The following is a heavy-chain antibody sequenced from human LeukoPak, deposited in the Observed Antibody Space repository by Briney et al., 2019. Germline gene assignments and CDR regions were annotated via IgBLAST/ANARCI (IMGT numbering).Heavy chain of an antibody. CDR3: AREIVVAYFDY. V-gene: IGHV4-59*08. D-gene: IGHD3-22*01. Sequence: PSETLSLSCTVSGGSISSYYWSWIRQPPGKGLEWIGYIYYSGSTNYNPSLKSRVTISVDTSKNQFSLKLSSVTAADTAVYYCAREIVVAYFDYWGQGTLVTVSS. CDR1: GGSISSYY. J-gene: IGHJ4*02. CDR2: IYYSGST.